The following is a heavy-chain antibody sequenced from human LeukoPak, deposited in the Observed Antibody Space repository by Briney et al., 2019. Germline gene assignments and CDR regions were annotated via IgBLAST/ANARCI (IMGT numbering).Heavy chain of an antibody. CDR1: GGSVSSYY. Sequence: PSETLSLTCTVSGGSVSSYYWSWLRQPPGKGLEWIGYIYYSGSTNYNPSLKSRVTISVDTSKNQFSLKLSSVTAADTAVYYCARYDFWSGYSGFDYWGQGTLVTVSS. CDR3: ARYDFWSGYSGFDY. J-gene: IGHJ4*02. V-gene: IGHV4-59*02. D-gene: IGHD3-3*01. CDR2: IYYSGST.